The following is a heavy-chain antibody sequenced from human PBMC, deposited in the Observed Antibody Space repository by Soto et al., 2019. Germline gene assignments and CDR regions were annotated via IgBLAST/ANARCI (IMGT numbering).Heavy chain of an antibody. CDR2: ISYSGDRQ. J-gene: IGHJ5*01. V-gene: IGHV3-30*01. CDR3: ARTPAAMITDRYNWFDS. D-gene: IGHD3-16*01. CDR1: GFTFADYA. Sequence: AGGSLRLSCVASGFTFADYATHWVRRIPGKGLEWVAVISYSGDRQYYAESVKGRFTISRDNSKKTLYLQMFSLTSEDSAVFYCARTPAAMITDRYNWFDSWGPGAQVTVSS.